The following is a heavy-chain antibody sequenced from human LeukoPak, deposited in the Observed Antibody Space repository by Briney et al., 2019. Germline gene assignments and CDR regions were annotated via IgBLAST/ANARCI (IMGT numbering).Heavy chain of an antibody. D-gene: IGHD3-22*01. V-gene: IGHV1-2*02. CDR3: ARESNYYDT. J-gene: IGHJ5*02. CDR1: GYTFNNYY. CDR2: VYPKTGVT. Sequence: ASVKVSCKASGYTFNNYYMHWARLAPGQGLEWMGWVYPKTGVTNYAQNFQGRVTMTRDTSISTVYMELSRLTSDDTAVYYRARESNYYDTWGQGTLVTVSS.